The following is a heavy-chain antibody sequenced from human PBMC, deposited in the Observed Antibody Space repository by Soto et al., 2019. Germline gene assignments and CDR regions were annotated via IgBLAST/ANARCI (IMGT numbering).Heavy chain of an antibody. V-gene: IGHV3-74*01. CDR1: GFTFSSYW. CDR3: ARRRHDSSGYYYFDY. J-gene: IGHJ4*02. CDR2: INSDGSST. D-gene: IGHD3-22*01. Sequence: GGSLRLSCAASGFTFSSYWMHWFRQAPGKGLVWVSRINSDGSSTSYADSVKGRFTISRDNAKNTLYLQMNSLRAEDTAVYYCARRRHDSSGYYYFDYWGQGTLVTVSS.